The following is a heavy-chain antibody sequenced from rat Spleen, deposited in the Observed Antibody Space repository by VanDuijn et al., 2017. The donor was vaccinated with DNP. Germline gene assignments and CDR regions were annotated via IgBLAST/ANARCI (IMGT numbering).Heavy chain of an antibody. CDR1: GFTFSDYY. CDR2: ISPRGSRT. CDR3: AKEALRAPFDY. Sequence: EVQLVESGGGLVQPGRSLKLSCAASGFTFSDYYMAWVRQAPTKGLEWVAAISPRGSRTYYPDSVKGRFTISRDDAKSTLYLQMESLRSEDTATYYCAKEALRAPFDYWGQGTLVTVSS. D-gene: IGHD3-1*01. V-gene: IGHV5-27*01. J-gene: IGHJ3*01.